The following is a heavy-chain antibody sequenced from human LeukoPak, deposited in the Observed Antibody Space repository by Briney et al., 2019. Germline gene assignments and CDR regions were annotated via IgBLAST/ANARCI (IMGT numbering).Heavy chain of an antibody. Sequence: QPGRSLRLSCAASGFTFSSYGMHWVRQAPGKGLEWVAVIWYDGSNKYYADSVKGRFTISRDNSKNTLYLQMSSLRAEDTAVYYCARDGLMVRGVIGLLDYWGQGTLVTVSS. CDR3: ARDGLMVRGVIGLLDY. CDR1: GFTFSSYG. D-gene: IGHD3-10*01. J-gene: IGHJ4*02. V-gene: IGHV3-33*01. CDR2: IWYDGSNK.